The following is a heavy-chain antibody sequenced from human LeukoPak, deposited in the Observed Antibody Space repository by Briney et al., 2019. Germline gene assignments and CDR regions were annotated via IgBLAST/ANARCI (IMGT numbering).Heavy chain of an antibody. Sequence: ASVKVSCKASGYTFTSYAMHWVRQAPGQRLEWMGWIDAGSGNTKYSQKFPGRVTITRDTSASTAYMELSSLRSEDTAVYYCARVRGSGAAGFDYWGQGTLVTVSS. V-gene: IGHV1-3*01. CDR1: GYTFTSYA. J-gene: IGHJ4*02. CDR2: IDAGSGNT. D-gene: IGHD3-10*01. CDR3: ARVRGSGAAGFDY.